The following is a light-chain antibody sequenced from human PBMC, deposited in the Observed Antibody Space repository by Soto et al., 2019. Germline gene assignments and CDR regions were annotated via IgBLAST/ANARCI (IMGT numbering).Light chain of an antibody. Sequence: QSALTQPASVSGSPGQSITISCTGSSSDVGGHDYVSWYQHYPGKAPKLILYEVTNRPSGVSHRFSGSKSGNTASLTISGLQSEDEADYYCSSYTSTTTLLFGGGTKLTVL. V-gene: IGLV2-14*01. CDR2: EVT. CDR1: SSDVGGHDY. CDR3: SSYTSTTTLL. J-gene: IGLJ2*01.